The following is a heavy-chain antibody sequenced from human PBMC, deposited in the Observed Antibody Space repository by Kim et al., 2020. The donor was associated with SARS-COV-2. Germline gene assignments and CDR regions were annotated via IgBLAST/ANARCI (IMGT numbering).Heavy chain of an antibody. CDR1: GFTFSSYA. CDR3: AREYYDYVWGSYPGNYYYGMDV. J-gene: IGHJ6*02. CDR2: ISYDGSNK. D-gene: IGHD3-16*02. V-gene: IGHV3-30*04. Sequence: GRSLRLSCAASGFTFSSYAMHWVRQAPGKGLEWVAVISYDGSNKYYADSVKGRFTISRDNSKNTLNRQMNSLRAEDTAVYYCAREYYDYVWGSYPGNYYYGMDVWGQGTTVTVYS.